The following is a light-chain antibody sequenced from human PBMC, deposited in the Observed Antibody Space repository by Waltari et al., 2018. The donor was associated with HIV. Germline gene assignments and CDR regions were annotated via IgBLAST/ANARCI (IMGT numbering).Light chain of an antibody. CDR3: QSTDRSGSYII. CDR1: ALSTPS. CDR2: KDS. V-gene: IGLV3-25*03. Sequence: SYELTQPPSLSVSPRQPARITCSGDALSTPSGYWYQQKPGQAPVLVIYKDSERSSGIPERFSGSSSGTTVTLTISGAQAEDEAAYFCQSTDRSGSYIIFGGGTKLTVL. J-gene: IGLJ2*01.